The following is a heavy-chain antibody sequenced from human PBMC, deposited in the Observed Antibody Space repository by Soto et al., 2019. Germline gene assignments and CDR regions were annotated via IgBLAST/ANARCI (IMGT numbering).Heavy chain of an antibody. CDR3: ARDWGDGYNIKDFDY. J-gene: IGHJ4*02. Sequence: QVQLVESGGGVVQPGRSLRLSCAASGFTFSSYAMHWVRQAPGKGLEWVAVISYDGSNKYYADSVTGRFTISRDNSKNTLYLQMNSLRAEDTAVYYCARDWGDGYNIKDFDYWGQGTLVTVSS. CDR1: GFTFSSYA. CDR2: ISYDGSNK. D-gene: IGHD2-21*01. V-gene: IGHV3-30-3*01.